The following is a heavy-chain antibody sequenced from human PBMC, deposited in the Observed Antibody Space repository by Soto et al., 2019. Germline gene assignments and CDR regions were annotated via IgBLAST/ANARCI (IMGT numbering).Heavy chain of an antibody. CDR2: MSYDGSNE. V-gene: IGHV3-30*18. D-gene: IGHD1-26*01. Sequence: QVQLVESGGGVVQPGRSLRLSCAASGFTFSHYAMHWVRQAPGKGLEWVALMSYDGSNEYYADSVKGRFTISRDNSKKTLYLKMNSLRAEDTAVYYCAKDGSHNFDYGGQVTLVTVSS. CDR3: AKDGSHNFDY. J-gene: IGHJ4*02. CDR1: GFTFSHYA.